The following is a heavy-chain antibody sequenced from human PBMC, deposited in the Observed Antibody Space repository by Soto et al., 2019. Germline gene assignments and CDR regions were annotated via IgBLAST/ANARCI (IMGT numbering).Heavy chain of an antibody. V-gene: IGHV5-51*01. CDR2: IYPGDSDT. J-gene: IGHJ3*02. CDR1: GYSFTSYW. Sequence: GESLKISCKGSGYSFTSYWIGWVRQMPGKGLEWMGIIYPGDSDTRYSPSFQGQVTISADKSISTAYLQWSGLKASDTAMYYCARRAYYSGYDLDAFDIWGQGTMVTVSS. D-gene: IGHD5-12*01. CDR3: ARRAYYSGYDLDAFDI.